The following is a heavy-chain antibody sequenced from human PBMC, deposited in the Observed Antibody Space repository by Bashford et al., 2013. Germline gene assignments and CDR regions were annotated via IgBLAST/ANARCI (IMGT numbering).Heavy chain of an antibody. CDR1: VAPSAAVVTT. J-gene: IGHJ4*02. CDR3: ARDGVERYCSGSRCYSGNFIDS. D-gene: IGHD2-8*02. Sequence: SETLSLTCTVSVAPSAAVVTTGTGSGRPQGRDWSWIASIYDSGTTNYRPSLQSRATISVDTSKNLVSLRLTDVTAADTAVYYCARDGVERYCSGSRCYSGNFIDSWGQGTLVTVSS. V-gene: IGHV4-61*08. CDR2: IYDSGTT.